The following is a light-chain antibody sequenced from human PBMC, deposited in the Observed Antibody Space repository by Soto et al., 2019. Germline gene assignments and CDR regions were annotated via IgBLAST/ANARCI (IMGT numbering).Light chain of an antibody. J-gene: IGKJ2*01. CDR1: QSISLY. V-gene: IGKV1-39*01. Sequence: DIQMTQSPSSLSASVRDRVTITCRASQSISLYLHWYQQKPGKAPKLLIYAASSLQSGVPSRFSGSGTGTDFTLTISSLQPEDFAAYYCQQSYSTPYTFGQGTKLEIK. CDR2: AAS. CDR3: QQSYSTPYT.